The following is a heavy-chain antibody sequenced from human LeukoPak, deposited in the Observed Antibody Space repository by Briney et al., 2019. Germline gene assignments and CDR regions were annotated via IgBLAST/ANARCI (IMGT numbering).Heavy chain of an antibody. D-gene: IGHD5-24*01. V-gene: IGHV3-48*01. CDR3: ARGEQEMATMSIDY. Sequence: PGGSLRLSCAASGFTFSTYSMNWVRQAPGQGLEWVSHISSLGSTIYYADSVKGRFTISRDNAKNSLYLQMNSLRAEDTAVYYCARGEQEMATMSIDYWGQGTLVTVSS. CDR2: ISSLGSTI. CDR1: GFTFSTYS. J-gene: IGHJ4*02.